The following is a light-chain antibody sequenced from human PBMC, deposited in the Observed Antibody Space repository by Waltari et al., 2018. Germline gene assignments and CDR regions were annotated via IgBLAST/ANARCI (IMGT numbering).Light chain of an antibody. J-gene: IGKJ4*01. V-gene: IGKV4-1*01. Sequence: DIVMTQSPDSLAVSLGERATINCKSSQSVLYSSSNKNYLAWYQQKPGQPPKLPIYWASTRESGVPDRFSGSGSGTDFTLTISSLQAEDVAVYYCQQYYSTPKTFGGGTKVEIK. CDR2: WAS. CDR1: QSVLYSSSNKNY. CDR3: QQYYSTPKT.